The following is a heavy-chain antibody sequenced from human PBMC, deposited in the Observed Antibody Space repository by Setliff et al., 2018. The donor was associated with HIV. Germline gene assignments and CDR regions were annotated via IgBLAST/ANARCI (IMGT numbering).Heavy chain of an antibody. V-gene: IGHV5-51*01. Sequence: GGSLKISCKTSGYSFTTYWIGWVRQMPGKGLEWMAILYPGDSDTRYSPSFQSQVTVSADKSIGTAYLQWNSLKASDTALYFCARAPNSPYYSNVWYADHWGQGTLVTVSS. D-gene: IGHD3-22*01. J-gene: IGHJ5*02. CDR3: ARAPNSPYYSNVWYADH. CDR1: GYSFTTYW. CDR2: LYPGDSDT.